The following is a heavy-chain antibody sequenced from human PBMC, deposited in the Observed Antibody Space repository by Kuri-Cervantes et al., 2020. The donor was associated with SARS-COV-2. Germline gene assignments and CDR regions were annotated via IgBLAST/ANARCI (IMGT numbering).Heavy chain of an antibody. CDR1: EFRLGYSN. V-gene: IGHV3-23*01. CDR3: AAQDFDL. J-gene: IGHJ4*02. CDR2: ITAGGGT. Sequence: GGSLRLSCAASEFRLGYSNTNWVRQAPGKGLEWVSTITAGGGTYYGDSVRGRLTISRDNAKNILFLQMNSLRAEDTAVYYCAAQDFDLWGQGTLVTVSS.